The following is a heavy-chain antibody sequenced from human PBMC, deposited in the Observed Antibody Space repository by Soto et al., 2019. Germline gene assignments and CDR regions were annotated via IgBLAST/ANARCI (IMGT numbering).Heavy chain of an antibody. Sequence: QVQLVESGGGVVQPGRSPRLSCVGSGFTFSDTGMHWVRQAPGKGLEWVAMISYDGRSKQYKDSVKGRFTISRDNSENTVYLLMDSLRAEDTALYFCAKDLYSSGWYNYFDPWGQGTPVTVSS. V-gene: IGHV3-30*18. J-gene: IGHJ5*02. D-gene: IGHD6-19*01. CDR3: AKDLYSSGWYNYFDP. CDR2: ISYDGRSK. CDR1: GFTFSDTG.